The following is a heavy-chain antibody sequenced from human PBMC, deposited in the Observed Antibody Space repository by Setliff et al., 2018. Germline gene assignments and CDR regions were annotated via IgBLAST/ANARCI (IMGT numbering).Heavy chain of an antibody. V-gene: IGHV4-39*07. J-gene: IGHJ4*02. Sequence: ASETLSLTCTVSGGSISSSSYSWGWIRQPPGKGLEWIGXXXXXXXXXXXXXXXXXVTILVXXSKNQFSLKMSSVTAADTAVYYCARVSMYYNFWSGYYGERGEYFDYWGQGTLVTVSS. D-gene: IGHD3-3*01. CDR1: GGSISSSSYS. CDR3: ARVSMYYNFWSGYYGERGEYFDY. CDR2: XXXXXXX.